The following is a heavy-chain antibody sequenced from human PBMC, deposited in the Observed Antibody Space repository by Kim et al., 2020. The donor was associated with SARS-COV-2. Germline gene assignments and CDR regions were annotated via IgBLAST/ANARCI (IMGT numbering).Heavy chain of an antibody. CDR3: ARGSRGLYSSSWFDP. D-gene: IGHD6-13*01. V-gene: IGHV4-39*07. Sequence: PSLKSRVTISVDTSKNQFSLKLSSVTAADTAVYYCARGSRGLYSSSWFDPWGQGTLVTVSS. J-gene: IGHJ5*02.